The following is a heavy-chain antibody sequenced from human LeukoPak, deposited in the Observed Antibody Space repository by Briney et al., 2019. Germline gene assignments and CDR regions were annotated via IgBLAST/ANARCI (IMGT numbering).Heavy chain of an antibody. J-gene: IGHJ4*02. CDR3: AREGGFWSGYPFDY. Sequence: ASVKVSCKASGGTFSSYAISWVRQAPGQGLEWMGGIIPIFGTANYAQKFQGRVTITADESTSTAYMELSSLRSEDTAVYYCAREGGFWSGYPFDYWGQGTLVTVSS. V-gene: IGHV1-69*01. CDR1: GGTFSSYA. D-gene: IGHD3-3*01. CDR2: IIPIFGTA.